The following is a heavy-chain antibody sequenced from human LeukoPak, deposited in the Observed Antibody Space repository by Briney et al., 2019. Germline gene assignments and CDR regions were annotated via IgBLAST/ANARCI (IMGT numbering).Heavy chain of an antibody. CDR1: GGSISSYY. J-gene: IGHJ6*04. CDR3: ARVSVVPAAMDYYYGMDV. Sequence: PSETLSLTCTVSGGSISSYYWSWIRQPPGEGLEWIEYIYYSGSTNYNPSLKSRVTISVDTSKNQFYLKLSSVTAADTAVYYCARVSVVPAAMDYYYGMDVWGKGTTVTVSS. V-gene: IGHV4-59*01. D-gene: IGHD2-2*01. CDR2: IYYSGST.